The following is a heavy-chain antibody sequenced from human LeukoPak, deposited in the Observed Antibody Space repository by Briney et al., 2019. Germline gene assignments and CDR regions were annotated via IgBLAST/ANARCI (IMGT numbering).Heavy chain of an antibody. Sequence: GGSLRLSCAASGFTFSSFALSWVRQAPGEGREWVSGVSYTRIATYYADSVKGRFTISRDDSQNILYLQMNGLRAEDTAVYFCAKAFREFGTSSSYSSFDTWGQGTMVTVSS. J-gene: IGHJ3*02. CDR1: GFTFSSFA. CDR2: VSYTRIAT. CDR3: AKAFREFGTSSSYSSFDT. D-gene: IGHD5-18*01. V-gene: IGHV3-23*05.